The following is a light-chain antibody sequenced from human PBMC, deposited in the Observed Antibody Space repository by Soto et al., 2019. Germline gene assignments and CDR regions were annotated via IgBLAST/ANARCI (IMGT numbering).Light chain of an antibody. J-gene: IGKJ4*01. CDR3: QHYVTWPLT. V-gene: IGKV3D-15*01. CDR2: GAS. Sequence: PGERATLSCRASENVRTFVDWYQQKPGQAPRLLIYGASNRATDIPARFSGGGSGTEFTLTISSLQSEDFAVYYCQHYVTWPLTFGGGTKVDNK. CDR1: ENVRTF.